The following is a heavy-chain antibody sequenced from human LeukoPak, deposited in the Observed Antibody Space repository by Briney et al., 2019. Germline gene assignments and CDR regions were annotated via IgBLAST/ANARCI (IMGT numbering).Heavy chain of an antibody. V-gene: IGHV3-53*01. CDR3: AREPTYSSSWYTSCDY. J-gene: IGHJ4*02. CDR1: GFTVSSNY. D-gene: IGHD6-13*01. Sequence: GGSLRLSCAASGFTVSSNYMSWVRQAPGKGLEWVSVIYSGGSTYYADSVKGRFTISRDNAKNSLYLQMNSLRAEDTAVYYCAREPTYSSSWYTSCDYWGQGTLVTVSS. CDR2: IYSGGST.